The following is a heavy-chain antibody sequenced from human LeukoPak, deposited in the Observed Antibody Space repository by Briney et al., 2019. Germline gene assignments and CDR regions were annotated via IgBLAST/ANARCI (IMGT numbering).Heavy chain of an antibody. CDR1: GGSISSGGYY. J-gene: IGHJ4*02. V-gene: IGHV4-30-2*01. Sequence: PSETLSLTCTVSGGSISSGGYYWSWIRQPPGKGLEWIGYIYHSGSTYYIPSLKSRVTISVDRSKNQFSLKLSSVTAADTAVYYCARGGTIFGVVTIDYWGQGTLVTVSS. CDR3: ARGGTIFGVVTIDY. D-gene: IGHD3-3*01. CDR2: IYHSGST.